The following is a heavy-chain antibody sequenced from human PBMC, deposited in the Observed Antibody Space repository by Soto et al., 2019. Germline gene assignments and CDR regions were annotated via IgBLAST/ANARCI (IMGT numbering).Heavy chain of an antibody. Sequence: PGGSLRLSCAASGFTFSSYAMHWVRQAPGKGLEWVAVISYDGSNKYYADSVEGRFTISRDNSKNTLYLQMNSLRAEDTAVYYCARDSVAAAGIHYYYYYGMDVWGQGPTVTVSS. J-gene: IGHJ6*02. CDR3: ARDSVAAAGIHYYYYYGMDV. D-gene: IGHD6-13*01. V-gene: IGHV3-30-3*01. CDR2: ISYDGSNK. CDR1: GFTFSSYA.